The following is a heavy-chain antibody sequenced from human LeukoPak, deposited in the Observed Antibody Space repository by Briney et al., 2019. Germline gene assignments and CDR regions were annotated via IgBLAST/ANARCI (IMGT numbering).Heavy chain of an antibody. V-gene: IGHV3-30*02. J-gene: IGHJ6*03. CDR2: IPYDGSNK. Sequence: PGGSLRLSCAASGFTFSNYGMHWVRQAPGKGLEWVAYIPYDGSNKYYADSVKGRFTIFRDNSKNTLFLQMNSLRAEDTAVYYCARAGGLGYYMDVWGKGTTVTVSS. CDR1: GFTFSNYG. D-gene: IGHD3-10*01. CDR3: ARAGGLGYYMDV.